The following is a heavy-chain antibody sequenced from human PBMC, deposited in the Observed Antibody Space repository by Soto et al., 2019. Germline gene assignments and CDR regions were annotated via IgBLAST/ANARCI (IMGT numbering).Heavy chain of an antibody. V-gene: IGHV5-51*01. CDR1: GYNFANYW. CDR2: IYPGNSDT. CDR3: GSYYRYYYGMDV. J-gene: IGHJ6*02. D-gene: IGHD1-26*01. Sequence: PGESLTLSCKGSGYNFANYWIGWVRQMPGKGLEWMGIIYPGNSDTRYSPSFQGQVTISADTSISTAYLEWSSLKASDTAMYYCGSYYRYYYGMDVWGQGTTVTVSS.